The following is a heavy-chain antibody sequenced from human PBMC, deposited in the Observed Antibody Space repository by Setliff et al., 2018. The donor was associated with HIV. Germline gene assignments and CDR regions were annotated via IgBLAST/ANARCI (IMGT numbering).Heavy chain of an antibody. V-gene: IGHV4-4*09. CDR1: GGSSNSYY. J-gene: IGHJ4*02. D-gene: IGHD3-3*01. CDR3: ARATRTIFGVVYFDY. CDR2: IYTSGGT. Sequence: ASETLSLTCTVSGGSSNSYYWSWIRQPPGKGLEWIGYIYTSGGTNYNPSLKSRVTISVDTSKNQFSLKLNSVTAADTAVYYCARATRTIFGVVYFDYWGQGTLVTVSS.